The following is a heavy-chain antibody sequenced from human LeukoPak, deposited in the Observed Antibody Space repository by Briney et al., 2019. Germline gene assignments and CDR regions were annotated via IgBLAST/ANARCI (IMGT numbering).Heavy chain of an antibody. CDR2: LYYSGST. J-gene: IGHJ5*02. CDR3: ARVVRYYDSSGYFS. Sequence: PSETLSLTCSVSGASISSSSYYWGWIRQPPGKGLEWIGSLYYSGSTYYNPSLKSRVTISVDTSKNQFSLKLSSVTAADTAVYYCARVVRYYDSSGYFSWGQGTLVTVSS. D-gene: IGHD3-22*01. CDR1: GASISSSSYY. V-gene: IGHV4-39*07.